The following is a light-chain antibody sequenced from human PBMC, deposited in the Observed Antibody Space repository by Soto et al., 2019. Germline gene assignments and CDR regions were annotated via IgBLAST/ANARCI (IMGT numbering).Light chain of an antibody. CDR3: QQRSNWPPMYT. J-gene: IGKJ2*01. Sequence: EIVLTQSPATLSLSPGERATLSCRASQSVRSYLAWYQQKPGQAPRLLIYDASNRTTGIPARFSGSGSGTDFTLTISSLEPEDFAVYYSQQRSNWPPMYTFGQGTKLEIK. CDR2: DAS. CDR1: QSVRSY. V-gene: IGKV3-11*01.